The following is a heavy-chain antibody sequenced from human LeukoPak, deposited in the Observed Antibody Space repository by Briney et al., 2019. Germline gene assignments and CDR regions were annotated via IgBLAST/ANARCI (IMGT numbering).Heavy chain of an antibody. J-gene: IGHJ4*02. V-gene: IGHV4-38-2*02. CDR2: IYHSGST. D-gene: IGHD5-12*01. Sequence: SETLSLTCAVSVYSISSCRYWGWIRQPPGKGLEWIGSIYHSGSTHYNVSLKSRVTMSVDTSKNQFSLKLSSVTAEDTAVYYCARDRRGNDEFDYWGQGILVTVSS. CDR1: VYSISSCRY. CDR3: ARDRRGNDEFDY.